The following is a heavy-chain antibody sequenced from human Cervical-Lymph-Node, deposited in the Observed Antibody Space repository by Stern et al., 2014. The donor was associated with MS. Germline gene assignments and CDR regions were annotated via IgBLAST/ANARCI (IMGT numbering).Heavy chain of an antibody. D-gene: IGHD3-3*01. V-gene: IGHV4-31*03. CDR2: IYDNGRI. CDR3: GRQGAYRFGARAIDY. CDR1: GGSISSGSYY. J-gene: IGHJ4*02. Sequence: QVQLQESGPGLVKPSQTLSLICTVSGGSISSGSYYWGWIRQLPGKGLEWIGDIYDNGRIYYNPSFKSRLSISVDTAQNQFSLKLTSVTAADTAVYYCGRQGAYRFGARAIDYWGQGALVTVSS.